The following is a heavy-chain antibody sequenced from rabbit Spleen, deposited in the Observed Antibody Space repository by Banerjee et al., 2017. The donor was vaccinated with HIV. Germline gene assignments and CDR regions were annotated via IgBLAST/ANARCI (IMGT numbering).Heavy chain of an antibody. CDR1: RFSFTDKDV. CDR3: ARDGAGGSYFAL. CDR2: INTITGKT. J-gene: IGHJ6*01. V-gene: IGHV1S45*01. Sequence: QEQLVESGGGLVQPEGSLTLTCTASRFSFTDKDVMCWVRQAPGKGLEWIGCINTITGKTVYATWAKVRFTISRASSTTVFLEMTSLTAADTATYFCARDGAGGSYFALWGQGTLVTVS. D-gene: IGHD8-1*01.